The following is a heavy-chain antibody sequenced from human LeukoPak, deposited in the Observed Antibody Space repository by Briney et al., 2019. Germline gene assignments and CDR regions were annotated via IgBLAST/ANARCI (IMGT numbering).Heavy chain of an antibody. CDR1: GFTFSSYA. CDR3: ARDTYGMDV. Sequence: GGSLRLACAASGFTFSSYAMHWVRQAPGKGLEWVAVISYDGSNKYYADSVKGRFTISRDNSKNTLYLQMNSLRAEDTAVYYCARDTYGMDVWGQGTTVTVSS. CDR2: ISYDGSNK. J-gene: IGHJ6*02. V-gene: IGHV3-30-3*01.